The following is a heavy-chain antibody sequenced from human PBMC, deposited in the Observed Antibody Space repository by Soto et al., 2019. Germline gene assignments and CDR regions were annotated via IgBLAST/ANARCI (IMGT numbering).Heavy chain of an antibody. CDR1: GFTFSSYA. Sequence: GGSLRLSCAASGFTFSSYAMSWVRQAPGKGLEWVSAISGSGGSTYYADSVKGRFTISRDNSKNTLYLQMNSLRAEDTAVYYCAKSDGRQLVHPTWFDPGGQGALVTVSS. CDR3: AKSDGRQLVHPTWFDP. V-gene: IGHV3-23*01. J-gene: IGHJ5*02. CDR2: ISGSGGST. D-gene: IGHD6-13*01.